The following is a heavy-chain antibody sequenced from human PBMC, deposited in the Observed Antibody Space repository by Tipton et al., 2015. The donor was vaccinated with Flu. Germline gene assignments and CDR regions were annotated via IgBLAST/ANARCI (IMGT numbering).Heavy chain of an antibody. D-gene: IGHD4-11*01. J-gene: IGHJ5*02. CDR2: IHRAGNT. CDR3: ARRDYSNYVSEPKNWFDT. V-gene: IGHV4-39*07. CDR1: GGSISSSSDY. Sequence: LRLSCNVSGGSISSSSDYWGWIRQPPGKGLEWIANIHRAGNTYYNPSLKSRVTLSVDTSKNQFSLKLTSVTAADTAVYYCARRDYSNYVSEPKNWFDTWGQGTLVTVSS.